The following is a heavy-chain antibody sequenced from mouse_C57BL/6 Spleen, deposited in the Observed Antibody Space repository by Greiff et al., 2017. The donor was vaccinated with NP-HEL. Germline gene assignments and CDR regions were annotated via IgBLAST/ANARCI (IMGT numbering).Heavy chain of an antibody. D-gene: IGHD2-3*01. V-gene: IGHV1-53*01. J-gene: IGHJ3*01. CDR2: INPGNGGT. CDR3: AGSMGVTSGGFAY. Sequence: QVQLQQPGTELVKPGASVKLSCKASGYTFTSYWMPWVKQRPGQGLEWIGNINPGNGGTNYNEKFKSKATLTVDTSSSTAYMQLSSLTSEDSAVXDWAGSMGVTSGGFAYWGQGTLVTVSA. CDR1: GYTFTSYW.